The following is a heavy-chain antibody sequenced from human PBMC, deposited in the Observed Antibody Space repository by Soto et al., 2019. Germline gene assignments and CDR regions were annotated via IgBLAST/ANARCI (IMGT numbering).Heavy chain of an antibody. V-gene: IGHV3-48*01. D-gene: IGHD6-19*01. Sequence: GGSLKLSCAPFGFTFISYNMNWVRKAPGKGLEWVSYISSSSTTMYYADSVKGRFTISRDNAKNSLYLQMNSLRAEDTAVYYCARRFEQWLVFDYWGQGA. CDR1: GFTFISYN. CDR2: ISSSSTTM. J-gene: IGHJ4*02. CDR3: ARRFEQWLVFDY.